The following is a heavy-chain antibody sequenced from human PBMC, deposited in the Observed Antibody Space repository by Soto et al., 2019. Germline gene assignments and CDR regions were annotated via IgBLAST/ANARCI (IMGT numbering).Heavy chain of an antibody. Sequence: SETLSLTCTVSGGSISSGDYYWSWIRQPPGKGLEWIGYIYYSGTTYYNPSLKSRVTISVDTSKNQFSLKLSSVTAADTAVYYCARGRGTAMVEYYFDYWGQGTLVTVSS. J-gene: IGHJ4*02. CDR1: GGSISSGDYY. CDR2: IYYSGTT. CDR3: ARGRGTAMVEYYFDY. V-gene: IGHV4-30-4*02. D-gene: IGHD5-18*01.